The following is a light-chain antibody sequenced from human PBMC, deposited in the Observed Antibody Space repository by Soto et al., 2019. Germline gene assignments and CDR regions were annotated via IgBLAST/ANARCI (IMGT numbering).Light chain of an antibody. Sequence: EIALTQSPDTLSLSPGERATLFCRASQSVTALLGWYHQKPGQAPRLLIYDASYRATGIPARFSGSGSGTDFTLTISSMEPDDFGVYYGQQRANWPLTCGGGTKVDIK. V-gene: IGKV3-11*01. CDR3: QQRANWPLT. CDR2: DAS. J-gene: IGKJ4*01. CDR1: QSVTAL.